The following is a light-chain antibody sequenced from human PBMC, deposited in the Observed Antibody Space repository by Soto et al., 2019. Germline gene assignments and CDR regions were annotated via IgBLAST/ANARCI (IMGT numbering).Light chain of an antibody. CDR2: EVS. CDR1: SSDIGGYNY. J-gene: IGLJ1*01. Sequence: QSALTQPASVSGSPGQSITISCTGTSSDIGGYNYVSWYQQHPGKAPKVVIYEVSNRPLGVSNRFSASKSGNTASLIISGLQADYEADYFCSSYRSTTTFGVFGTGTKLPVL. V-gene: IGLV2-14*01. CDR3: SSYRSTTTFGV.